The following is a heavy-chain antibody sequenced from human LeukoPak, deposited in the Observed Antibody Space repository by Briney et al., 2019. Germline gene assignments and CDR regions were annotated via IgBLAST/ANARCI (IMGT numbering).Heavy chain of an antibody. Sequence: GASVKVSCKASGDTFSRYALSWVRQAAGQGLEWMGGIFTVFGTTHYAKDLQGRVTITADKSTNTVYMELTSLRSEDTAIYYCARAKVSGYPTYWYFDLWGRGTLVTVSS. CDR2: IFTVFGTT. CDR3: ARAKVSGYPTYWYFDL. J-gene: IGHJ2*01. D-gene: IGHD3-9*01. CDR1: GDTFSRYA. V-gene: IGHV1-69*06.